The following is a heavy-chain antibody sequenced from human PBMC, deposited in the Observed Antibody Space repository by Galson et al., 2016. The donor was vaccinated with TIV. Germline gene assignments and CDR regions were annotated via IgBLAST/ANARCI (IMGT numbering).Heavy chain of an antibody. CDR1: GYTFTSNG. J-gene: IGHJ4*02. V-gene: IGHV1-18*01. CDR2: MSAYSGAS. D-gene: IGHD6-6*01. Sequence: SVKVSCKASGYTFTSNGISWVRQAPGQGLEWMGYMSAYSGASNYAQEFQGRVTITTDTSTSTAYMELRNLRFDDTAVYYCARYSSTSSRRFDYWGQGTLVTVSA. CDR3: ARYSSTSSRRFDY.